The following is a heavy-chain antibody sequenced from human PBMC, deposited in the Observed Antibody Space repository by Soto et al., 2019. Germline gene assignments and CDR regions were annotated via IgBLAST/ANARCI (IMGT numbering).Heavy chain of an antibody. CDR1: GGSISSYY. V-gene: IGHV4-59*01. CDR3: AREGGYGDYGYYYGMDV. J-gene: IGHJ6*02. Sequence: SETLSLICTVSGGSISSYYWSWIRQPPGKGLEWIGYIYYSGSTNYNPSLKSRVTISVDTSKNQFSPKLSSVTAADTAVYYCAREGGYGDYGYYYGMDVWGQGTTVTVSS. CDR2: IYYSGST. D-gene: IGHD4-17*01.